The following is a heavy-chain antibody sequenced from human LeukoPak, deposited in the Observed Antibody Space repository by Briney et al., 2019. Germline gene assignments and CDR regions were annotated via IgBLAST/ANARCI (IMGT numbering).Heavy chain of an antibody. D-gene: IGHD3-10*01. J-gene: IGHJ4*02. Sequence: SLRLSCAASGFIFSSYGIHCVRQAPGKGLEWVAVIWYDGSNRYYADSLKGRLTISRDNSKNTLYLQMNSLRAEDTAVYYCARDHSGTYDNVLDYWGQGTLVTVSS. CDR2: IWYDGSNR. CDR3: ARDHSGTYDNVLDY. CDR1: GFIFSSYG. V-gene: IGHV3-33*01.